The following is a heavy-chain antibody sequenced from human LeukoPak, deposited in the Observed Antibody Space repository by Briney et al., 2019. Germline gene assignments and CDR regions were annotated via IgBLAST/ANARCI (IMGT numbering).Heavy chain of an antibody. CDR2: IIPILGIA. J-gene: IGHJ4*02. Sequence: SVKVSCKASGGTFSSYAISWVRQAPGQGLEWMGRIIPILGIANYAQKFQGRVTITADKSTSTAYMEPSSLRSEDTAVYYCARDTVLLWFGESEHYFDYWGQGTLVTVSS. D-gene: IGHD3-10*01. V-gene: IGHV1-69*04. CDR1: GGTFSSYA. CDR3: ARDTVLLWFGESEHYFDY.